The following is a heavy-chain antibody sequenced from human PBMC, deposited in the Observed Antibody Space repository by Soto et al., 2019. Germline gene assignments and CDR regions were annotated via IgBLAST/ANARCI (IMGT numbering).Heavy chain of an antibody. J-gene: IGHJ3*02. CDR1: GCTFSSYA. CDR2: IIPIYGTA. D-gene: IGHD3-3*01. V-gene: IGHV1-69*13. Sequence: ASVKVSCKASGCTFSSYAISWVRQAPGQGLEWMGGIIPIYGTANYAQKLQGRVTITADASTSTAYMELRSLRSDDTAVYYCARVLIIFGVVMDAFDIWGQGTMVTVSS. CDR3: ARVLIIFGVVMDAFDI.